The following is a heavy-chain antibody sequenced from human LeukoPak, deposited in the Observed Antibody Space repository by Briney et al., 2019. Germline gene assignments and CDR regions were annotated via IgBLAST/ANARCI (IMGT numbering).Heavy chain of an antibody. Sequence: GSLRLSCAASGFTFSSYSMNWVRQAPGKGLEWVSSISSSSSHIYYADSVKGRFTISRDNAKNSLYLQMNSLRAEDTAVYYCVTAAGLGVYYFDYWGQGTLVTVSS. CDR2: ISSSSSHI. D-gene: IGHD6-13*01. V-gene: IGHV3-21*01. J-gene: IGHJ4*02. CDR3: VTAAGLGVYYFDY. CDR1: GFTFSSYS.